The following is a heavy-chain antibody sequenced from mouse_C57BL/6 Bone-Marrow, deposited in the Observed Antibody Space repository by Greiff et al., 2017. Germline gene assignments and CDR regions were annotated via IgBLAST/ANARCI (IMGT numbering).Heavy chain of an antibody. D-gene: IGHD1-1*01. CDR1: GYTFTTYP. J-gene: IGHJ2*01. CDR3: AIAGLDY. CDR2: FHPYNDDT. Sequence: QVQLQQSGAELVKPGASVKMSCKASGYTFTTYPIAWMKQIHGKSLQWIGNFHPYNDDTKYNQKFKGKATLTVDKTSSTVYLELSRLTSADSAVYDYAIAGLDYWGQGTTLTVSS. V-gene: IGHV1-47*01.